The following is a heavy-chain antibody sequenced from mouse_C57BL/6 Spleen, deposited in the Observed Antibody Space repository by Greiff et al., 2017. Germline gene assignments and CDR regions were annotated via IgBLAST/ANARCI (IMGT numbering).Heavy chain of an antibody. CDR1: GFAFSSYW. V-gene: IGHV1-80*01. Sequence: QVQLQQSGAELVKPGASVKISCKASGFAFSSYWMNWVKQRPGKGLEWIGQLYPGDGDTHYTGKFNGKATLTADNSSSTAYLQLSSLTSEDSAVYFCARQCGDSFDYWGQGTSLTVSS. D-gene: IGHD6-1*01. CDR2: LYPGDGDT. CDR3: ARQCGDSFDY. J-gene: IGHJ2*02.